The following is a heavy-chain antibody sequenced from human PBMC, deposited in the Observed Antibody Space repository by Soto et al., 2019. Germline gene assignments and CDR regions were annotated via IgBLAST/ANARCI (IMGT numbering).Heavy chain of an antibody. Sequence: SETLSLTCAVYGGSFSGYYWSWIRQPPGKGLEWIGEINHSGSTNYNPSLKSRVTISVDTSKNHFSLKLSSVTAADTAVYYCARGTLPRDIVVVVAATTPAHYFDYWGQGTLVTVSS. J-gene: IGHJ4*02. CDR2: INHSGST. V-gene: IGHV4-34*01. CDR3: ARGTLPRDIVVVVAATTPAHYFDY. CDR1: GGSFSGYY. D-gene: IGHD2-15*01.